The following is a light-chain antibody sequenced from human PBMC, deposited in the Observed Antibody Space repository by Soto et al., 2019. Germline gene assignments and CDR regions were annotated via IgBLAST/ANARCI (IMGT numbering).Light chain of an antibody. V-gene: IGLV8-61*01. J-gene: IGLJ2*01. CDR2: STN. CDR1: SGSVSTTYY. Sequence: QTVVTQEPSFSVSPGGTVTLTCGLTSGSVSTTYYPSWYQQTPGQAPRTLIYSTNIRSSGVPDRFSGSILGNKAALTITGAQADGESDYHCMLYMGGGLVVFGGGTKLTVL. CDR3: MLYMGGGLVV.